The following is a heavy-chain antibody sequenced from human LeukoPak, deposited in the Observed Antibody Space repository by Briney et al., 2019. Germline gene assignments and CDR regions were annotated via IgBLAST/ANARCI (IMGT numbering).Heavy chain of an antibody. D-gene: IGHD4-23*01. Sequence: GASVTVSFTASGYTFTSYAIHWVRQAPGQRLEWMGWINSGNGNTEYSQKFQGRVTITRDTSASTAYMELSSLRSEDTAIYYCARGRGGTTVGYFDYWGQGTLVTVSS. V-gene: IGHV1-3*01. CDR2: INSGNGNT. J-gene: IGHJ4*02. CDR1: GYTFTSYA. CDR3: ARGRGGTTVGYFDY.